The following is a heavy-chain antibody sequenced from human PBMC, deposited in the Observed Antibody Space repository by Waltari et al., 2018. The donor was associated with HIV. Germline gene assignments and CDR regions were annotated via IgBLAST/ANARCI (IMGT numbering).Heavy chain of an antibody. D-gene: IGHD3-16*02. CDR3: ARVTTRTDDYVWGSYRYTGAFDI. J-gene: IGHJ3*02. CDR1: GGSISRYY. CDR2: IYYSGST. V-gene: IGHV4-59*01. Sequence: QVQLQESGPGLVKPSETLSLTCTVSGGSISRYYWSWIRRPPGKGLEWIGYIYYSGSTNYNPSLKSRVTISVDTSKNQFSLKLSSVTAADTAVYYCARVTTRTDDYVWGSYRYTGAFDIWGQGTMVTVSS.